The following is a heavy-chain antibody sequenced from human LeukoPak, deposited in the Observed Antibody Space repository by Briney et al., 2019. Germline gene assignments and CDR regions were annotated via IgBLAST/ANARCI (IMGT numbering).Heavy chain of an antibody. Sequence: SETLSLTCAVSGYSISSGYYWGWIRQPPGKGLECIGSIYHSGRTYYNPSLKSRVTISVDTSKNQLSLKLSSVTAADTAVYYCARHMSRLGIADLKHIHNWGQGTLVTVSS. J-gene: IGHJ4*02. CDR3: ARHMSRLGIADLKHIHN. V-gene: IGHV4-38-2*01. D-gene: IGHD6-13*01. CDR1: GYSISSGYY. CDR2: IYHSGRT.